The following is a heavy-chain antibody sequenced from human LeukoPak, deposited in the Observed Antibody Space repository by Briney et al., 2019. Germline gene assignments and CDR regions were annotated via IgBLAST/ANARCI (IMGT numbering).Heavy chain of an antibody. D-gene: IGHD2-2*01. V-gene: IGHV3-33*01. CDR1: GFTFSSYG. CDR3: ARDRWEVVVVPAAPGMDV. Sequence: GGSLRLSCAASGFTFSSYGMHWVRQAPGKGLEWVAVIWYDGSNKYYADSVKGRFTISRDNSKNTLYLQMNSLGAEDTAVYYCARDRWEVVVVPAAPGMDVWGQGTTVTVSS. J-gene: IGHJ6*02. CDR2: IWYDGSNK.